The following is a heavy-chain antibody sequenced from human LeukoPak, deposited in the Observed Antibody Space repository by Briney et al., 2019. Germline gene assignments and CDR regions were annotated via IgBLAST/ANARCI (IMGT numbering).Heavy chain of an antibody. J-gene: IGHJ6*02. Sequence: GGSLRLSCAASGLTFSSYGMHWVRQAPGKGLEWVAVISYDGSNKYYADSVKGRFTISRDNSKNTLYLQMNSLRAEDTAVYYCAKGYCSGGSCWDNYYYYGMDVWGQGTTVTVSS. CDR1: GLTFSSYG. CDR2: ISYDGSNK. V-gene: IGHV3-30*18. CDR3: AKGYCSGGSCWDNYYYYGMDV. D-gene: IGHD2-15*01.